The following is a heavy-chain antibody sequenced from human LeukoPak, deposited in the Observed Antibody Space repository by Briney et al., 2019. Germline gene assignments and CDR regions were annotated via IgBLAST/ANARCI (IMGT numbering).Heavy chain of an antibody. V-gene: IGHV3-30*03. CDR1: GFTFSSYS. J-gene: IGHJ4*02. CDR2: ISYDGSNK. CDR3: ARVMGRYCSSTSCYVDY. Sequence: QPGGSLRLSCAASGFTFSSYSMNWVRQAPGKGLEWVAVISYDGSNKYYADSVKGRFTISRDNSKNTLYLQMNSLRAEDTAVYYCARVMGRYCSSTSCYVDYWGQGTLVTVSS. D-gene: IGHD2-2*01.